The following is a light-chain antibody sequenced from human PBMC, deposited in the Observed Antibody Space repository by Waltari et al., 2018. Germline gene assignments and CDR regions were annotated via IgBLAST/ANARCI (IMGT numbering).Light chain of an antibody. V-gene: IGKV3-20*01. J-gene: IGKJ2*01. CDR2: GAS. CDR1: QSISSTY. Sequence: DIVLTQSPGTLSLSPGDRATLSCRASQSISSTYFAWYQQKPGQAPRLLIYGASRRATGIPDRFSGSGSGTDFTLSISRLEPEDFAVYYCQQGGGPLRFTFGQGTKLEIK. CDR3: QQGGGPLRFT.